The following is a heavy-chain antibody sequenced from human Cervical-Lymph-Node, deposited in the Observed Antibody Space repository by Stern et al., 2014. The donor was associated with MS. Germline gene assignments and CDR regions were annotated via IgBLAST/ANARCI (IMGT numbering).Heavy chain of an antibody. J-gene: IGHJ3*02. V-gene: IGHV5-51*03. CDR3: AKARYVQALSDAFDI. CDR1: GFSFTTHW. D-gene: IGHD2-2*01. CDR2: IYPGDSDT. Sequence: EVQLVQSGAEVKKPGESLKISCEGSGFSFTTHWIAWVRQMPGEGLEWMGIIYPGDSDTRYSPSFQGRVTISADKSISTAYLQWNSLTASDTGMYYCAKARYVQALSDAFDIWGQGTMVTVSS.